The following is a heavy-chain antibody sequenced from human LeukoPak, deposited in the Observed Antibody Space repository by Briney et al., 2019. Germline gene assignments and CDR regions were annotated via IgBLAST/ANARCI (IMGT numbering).Heavy chain of an antibody. CDR2: ISGGGGST. J-gene: IGHJ4*02. Sequence: GGSLRLSCAASGFTFSDYWMSWVRQAPGKGLEWVSVISGGGGSTYYADSVKGRFTISRDNSKNTLYLQMNSLRAEDTAVYYCAKGNNDFWSGTRNFDYWGQGTLVTVSS. V-gene: IGHV3-23*01. CDR1: GFTFSDYW. CDR3: AKGNNDFWSGTRNFDY. D-gene: IGHD3-3*01.